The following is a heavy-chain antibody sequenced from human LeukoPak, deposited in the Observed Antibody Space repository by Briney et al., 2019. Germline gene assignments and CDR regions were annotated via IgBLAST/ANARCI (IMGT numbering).Heavy chain of an antibody. CDR2: ISASGSGT. D-gene: IGHD3-22*01. CDR1: GFNFSSSA. Sequence: GGSLRLSCAASGFNFSSSAMSWVRQAPGKGLEWVSSISASGSGTYYADSVKGRFTISRDNSKNTLYLQMNSLRAEDTAVYYCVRDDDRPDNGLDYWGQGTLVTVSS. J-gene: IGHJ4*02. CDR3: VRDDDRPDNGLDY. V-gene: IGHV3-23*01.